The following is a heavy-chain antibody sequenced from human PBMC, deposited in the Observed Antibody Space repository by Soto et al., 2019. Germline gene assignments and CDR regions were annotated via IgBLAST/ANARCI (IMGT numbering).Heavy chain of an antibody. CDR2: ISYSGST. V-gene: IGHV4-59*01. J-gene: IGHJ4*02. Sequence: QVQLQESGPGLVKPSETLSLTCTVSGGSISSYYWSWIRQPPGKGLEWIGYISYSGSTNYNPSLKTRVSISVDTSKIQSSLKLSSVTAADTAVYYCARRYGGNFDYWGQGTLVTVSS. D-gene: IGHD1-26*01. CDR3: ARRYGGNFDY. CDR1: GGSISSYY.